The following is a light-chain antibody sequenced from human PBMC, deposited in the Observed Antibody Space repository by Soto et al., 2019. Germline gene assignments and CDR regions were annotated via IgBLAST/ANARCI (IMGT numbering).Light chain of an antibody. V-gene: IGKV3-20*01. CDR2: GTS. CDR1: ERIYSAY. Sequence: EVVLTQSPGTLSLSRGERATLSCWASERIYSAYLGWYQQKPGQAPRLLIYGTSSGATGIPDRFSGSGSGTDFTLTISRLEPEDFAVYYCQQYGNSPITFGQGTRLEIK. CDR3: QQYGNSPIT. J-gene: IGKJ5*01.